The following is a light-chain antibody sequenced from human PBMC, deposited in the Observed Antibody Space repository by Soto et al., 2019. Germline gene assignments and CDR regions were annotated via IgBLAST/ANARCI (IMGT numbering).Light chain of an antibody. Sequence: DIQMTQSPSSVSASVGDRVTTTCRASQDISSWLAWYQQKPGKAPKLLVYAASSLQHGVPSRFSGSGSGTDFTLPISSLQPEDFASYYCQQASSFPFAFGGGTKVDIK. V-gene: IGKV1-12*01. J-gene: IGKJ4*01. CDR3: QQASSFPFA. CDR2: AAS. CDR1: QDISSW.